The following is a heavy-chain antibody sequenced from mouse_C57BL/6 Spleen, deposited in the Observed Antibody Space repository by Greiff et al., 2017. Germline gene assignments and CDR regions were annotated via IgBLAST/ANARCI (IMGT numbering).Heavy chain of an antibody. Sequence: DVMLVESGGDLVKPGWSLKLSCAASGFTFSSYGMSWVRQTPDKRLEWVATISSGGSYTYYPDSVKGRFTISRDNAKNTLYLQMSSLKSEDTAMYYCARHEATPFAYWGQGTLVTVSA. V-gene: IGHV5-6*02. D-gene: IGHD3-2*02. J-gene: IGHJ3*01. CDR2: ISSGGSYT. CDR1: GFTFSSYG. CDR3: ARHEATPFAY.